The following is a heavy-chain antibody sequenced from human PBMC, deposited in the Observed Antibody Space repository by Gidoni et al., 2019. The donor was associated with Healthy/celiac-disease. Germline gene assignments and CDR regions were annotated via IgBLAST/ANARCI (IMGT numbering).Heavy chain of an antibody. CDR1: GGSFSGYY. V-gene: IGHV4-34*01. Sequence: QVQLQQWGAGLLKPSETLSLTCAVYGGSFSGYYWSWIRQPPGKGLAWIGEINHSGSTNYNPSLKSRVTISVDTSKNQFSLKLSSVTAADTAVYYCAREGESGSWDFDYWGQGTLVTVSS. J-gene: IGHJ4*02. CDR3: AREGESGSWDFDY. CDR2: INHSGST. D-gene: IGHD1-26*01.